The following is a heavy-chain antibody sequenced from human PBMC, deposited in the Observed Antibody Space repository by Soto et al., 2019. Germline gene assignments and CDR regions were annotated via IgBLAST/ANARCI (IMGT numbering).Heavy chain of an antibody. D-gene: IGHD2-2*01. V-gene: IGHV4-4*07. CDR1: GGSISSYY. Sequence: PSETLSLTCTVSGGSISSYYWSWIRQPAGKGLEWIGRIYTSGSTNYNPSLKSRVTMSVDTSKNQFSLKLSSVTAADTAVYYCAREDIVVVPAANLGIDPXGQGTLVTVS. J-gene: IGHJ5*02. CDR2: IYTSGST. CDR3: AREDIVVVPAANLGIDP.